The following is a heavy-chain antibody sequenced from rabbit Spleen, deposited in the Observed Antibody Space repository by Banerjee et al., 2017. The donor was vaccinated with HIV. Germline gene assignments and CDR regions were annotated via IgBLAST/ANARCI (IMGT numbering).Heavy chain of an antibody. CDR3: ARDLIAVIGWNFNL. CDR1: GFSFSTTYY. Sequence: QSLEESGGDMVKPGASLTLTCTASGFSFSTTYYICWVRQAPGKGLEWIACINAVTGKAVYASWAKGRFTFSKTSSTTVTLQMTSLTAADTATYFCARDLIAVIGWNFNLWGPGTLVTVS. CDR2: INAVTGKA. J-gene: IGHJ4*01. D-gene: IGHD1-1*01. V-gene: IGHV1S40*01.